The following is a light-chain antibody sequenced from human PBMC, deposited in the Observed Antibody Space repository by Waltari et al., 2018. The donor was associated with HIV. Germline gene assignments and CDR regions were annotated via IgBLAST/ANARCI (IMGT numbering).Light chain of an antibody. V-gene: IGKV3-20*01. J-gene: IGKJ4*01. Sequence: DIVLTQSPGTLSLTPGERATISCRASQSVGSTYLAWYQQKPGQAPRLLMYGTSSRATGTPDRFSGSGSGTDFTLTISRLEPEDVAVYYCQQYGSSPLTFGGGTKVEIK. CDR2: GTS. CDR1: QSVGSTY. CDR3: QQYGSSPLT.